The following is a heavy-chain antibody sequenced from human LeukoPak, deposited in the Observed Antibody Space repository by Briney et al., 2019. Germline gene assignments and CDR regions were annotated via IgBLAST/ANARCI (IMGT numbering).Heavy chain of an antibody. V-gene: IGHV1-2*02. D-gene: IGHD2-8*01. CDR2: INSDSGDT. J-gene: IGHJ4*02. CDR1: GYTFTGYF. CDR3: ARGFCTSGLCYTLDY. Sequence: GASVKDTCKASGYTFTGYFIHWVRQPPGQGLEWMGWINSDSGDTNYAQRFQGRVTMTRDTSISTAYMELSRLRSDDTAVYYCARGFCTSGLCYTLDYWGQGHLVPVSS.